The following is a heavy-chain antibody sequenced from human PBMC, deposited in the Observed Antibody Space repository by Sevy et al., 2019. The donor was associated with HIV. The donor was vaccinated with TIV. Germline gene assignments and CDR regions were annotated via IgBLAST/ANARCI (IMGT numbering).Heavy chain of an antibody. J-gene: IGHJ4*02. CDR1: GFTFSNAW. Sequence: GGSLRLSCAASGFTFSNAWMSWVRQAPGKGLEWVSYISSSSSTIYYADSVKGRFTISRDNAKNSLYLQMNSLRDEDTAVYFCARRFNIVGATHFDYWGQGTLVTVSS. CDR3: ARRFNIVGATHFDY. V-gene: IGHV3-48*02. CDR2: ISSSSSTI. D-gene: IGHD1-26*01.